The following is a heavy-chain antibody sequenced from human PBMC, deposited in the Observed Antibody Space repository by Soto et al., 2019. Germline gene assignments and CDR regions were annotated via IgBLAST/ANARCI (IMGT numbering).Heavy chain of an antibody. Sequence: QVQLVQSGAEVKKPGASVKVSCKASGYTFTGYYMHWVRQAPGQGLEWMGWINPNSGGTNYAQKFQGWVTMTRDTSISTAYMELSRLRSDDTAVYYCARDRLEIAAAGTVNWFDPWGQGTLVTVSS. J-gene: IGHJ5*02. CDR1: GYTFTGYY. CDR2: INPNSGGT. CDR3: ARDRLEIAAAGTVNWFDP. D-gene: IGHD6-13*01. V-gene: IGHV1-2*04.